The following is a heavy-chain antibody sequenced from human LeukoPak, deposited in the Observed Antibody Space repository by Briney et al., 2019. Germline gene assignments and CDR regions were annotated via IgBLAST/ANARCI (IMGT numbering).Heavy chain of an antibody. CDR3: ARCNIAAAVYWFDP. CDR2: IYHSGST. CDR1: GYSISSGYY. D-gene: IGHD6-13*01. V-gene: IGHV4-38-2*01. J-gene: IGHJ5*02. Sequence: KPSETLSLTCAVSGYSISSGYYWGWIRQPPGKGLEWIGSIYHSGSTYYNPSLKSRVTISVDTSKNQFSLKLSSVTAADTAVYYCARCNIAAAVYWFDPWGQGTLLTVSS.